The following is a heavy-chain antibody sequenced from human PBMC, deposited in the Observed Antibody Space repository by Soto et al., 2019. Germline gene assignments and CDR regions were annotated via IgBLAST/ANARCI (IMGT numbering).Heavy chain of an antibody. CDR2: INPKSGGT. CDR3: ARGERGVPTAAYFYGLDV. V-gene: IGHV1-2*02. J-gene: IGHJ6*02. Sequence: ASVKVSCKASGYTFNGNYLHWVRQAPGQRPEWMGWINPKSGGTNFPQRFLGRVTMTSDTSLSTAYMELNRLTSDDTAVYYCARGERGVPTAAYFYGLDVWGQGTTVTVSS. D-gene: IGHD1-1*01. CDR1: GYTFNGNY.